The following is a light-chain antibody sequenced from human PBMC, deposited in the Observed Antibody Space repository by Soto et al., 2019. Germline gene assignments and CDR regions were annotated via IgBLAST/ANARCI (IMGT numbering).Light chain of an antibody. CDR2: WAS. CDR1: QSVLYSSNNKNY. CDR3: QQYFSAPIT. V-gene: IGKV4-1*01. Sequence: DIMMTQSPDSLAVSLGERATINCKSSQSVLYSSNNKNYLAWYQQKTGQPPKLLIYWASTRESGVPDRFSGSGSGTDFTLTISSLQAEDVAVYYCQQYFSAPITFGQGTRLEIK. J-gene: IGKJ5*01.